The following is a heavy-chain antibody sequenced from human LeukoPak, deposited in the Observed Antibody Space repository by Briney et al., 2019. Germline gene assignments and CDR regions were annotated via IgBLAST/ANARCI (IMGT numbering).Heavy chain of an antibody. CDR1: GFTFSSYA. J-gene: IGHJ4*02. CDR2: INYSGDNT. Sequence: GGSLRLSCAASGFTFSSYAMSWVRQAPAKGLEWVSTINYSGDNTFYADSVKGRFTISRDNSKKTLYLHINSLRAEDTAVYYCAKSEGVATMAIFDYWGQGAPITVSS. D-gene: IGHD3-10*01. V-gene: IGHV3-23*01. CDR3: AKSEGVATMAIFDY.